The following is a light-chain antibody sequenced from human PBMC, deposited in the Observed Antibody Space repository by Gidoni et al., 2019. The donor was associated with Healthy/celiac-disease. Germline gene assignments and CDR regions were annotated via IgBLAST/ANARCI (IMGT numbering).Light chain of an antibody. J-gene: IGKJ2*04. CDR3: QQRSNWPMCS. CDR2: DAS. Sequence: EIVLTQSPATMSLSPGERATLSCRASKSVSSYLAWYQQKPGQAPRPLIYDASNRATGIPARYSGSGSGTDFTLTISSLEPEDCAVYYCQQRSNWPMCSFGQGTKLEIK. V-gene: IGKV3-11*01. CDR1: KSVSSY.